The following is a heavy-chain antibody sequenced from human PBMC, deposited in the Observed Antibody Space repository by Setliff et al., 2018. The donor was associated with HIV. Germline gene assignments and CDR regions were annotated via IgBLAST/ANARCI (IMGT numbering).Heavy chain of an antibody. D-gene: IGHD6-19*01. CDR3: ARGVRDNSGWSSYYFDY. J-gene: IGHJ4*02. CDR2: INHSGST. V-gene: IGHV4-34*01. CDR1: GGSFSGYY. Sequence: SETLSLTCAVYGGSFSGYYWSWIRQPPGKGLEWIGEINHSGSTNYNPSLKSRVTISVDTSKNQFSLKLNSVTAADTAVYYCARGVRDNSGWSSYYFDYWGQGTLVTVSS.